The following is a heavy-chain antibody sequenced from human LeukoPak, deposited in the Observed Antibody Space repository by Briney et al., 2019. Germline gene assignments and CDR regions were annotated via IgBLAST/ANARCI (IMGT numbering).Heavy chain of an antibody. D-gene: IGHD6-13*01. J-gene: IGHJ4*02. CDR3: SKAPAGLYSSSWYQFDY. CDR2: ISKDGNNE. CDR1: GFTFSNYG. V-gene: IGHV3-30*18. Sequence: GGSLRLSCAASGFTFSNYGMHWVRQAPGKGLEWVAVISKDGNNEYYEDSVKGRFTISRDNSENTVYLQMNSLRPEDTAIYYCSKAPAGLYSSSWYQFDYWGQGTLVTVSS.